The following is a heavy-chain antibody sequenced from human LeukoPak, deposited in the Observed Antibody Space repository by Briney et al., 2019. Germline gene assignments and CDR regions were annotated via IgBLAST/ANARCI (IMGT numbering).Heavy chain of an antibody. CDR1: GFTFSSYW. D-gene: IGHD6-19*01. V-gene: IGHV3-7*01. CDR2: IKQDGSEK. Sequence: GGSLRLSCAASGFTFSSYWMSWVRQAPGKGLEWVANIKQDGSEKYYVDSVKGRFTISRDNAKNSLYLQMNSLRAEDTAVYYCARDPGRVAVALYYFDYWGQGTLVTVSS. CDR3: ARDPGRVAVALYYFDY. J-gene: IGHJ4*02.